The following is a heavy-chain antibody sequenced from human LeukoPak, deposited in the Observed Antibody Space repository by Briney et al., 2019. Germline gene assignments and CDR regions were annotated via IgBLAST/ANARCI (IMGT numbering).Heavy chain of an antibody. D-gene: IGHD3-16*01. CDR3: ASLSFGEDPSYFDY. CDR2: IYHSGST. Sequence: SQTLSLTCAVSGGSISSGGYSWSWIRQPPGKGLEWIGYIYHSGSTYYNPSLKSRVTISVDRSKNQFSLKLSSVTAADTAVYYCASLSFGEDPSYFDYWGQGTLVTVSS. J-gene: IGHJ4*02. V-gene: IGHV4-30-2*01. CDR1: GGSISSGGYS.